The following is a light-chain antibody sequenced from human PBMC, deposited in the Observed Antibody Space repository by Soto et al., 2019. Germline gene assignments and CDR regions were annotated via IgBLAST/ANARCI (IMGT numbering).Light chain of an antibody. CDR1: SSNIGTNT. J-gene: IGLJ2*01. CDR2: STN. V-gene: IGLV1-44*01. Sequence: QSALTQPPSASGSPGQRVTISCSGSSSNIGTNTVNWYQQLPGPAPQLLLYSTNQRPSGAPGRVSGSKSGTSASLAISGLQSDDEADYYCAAWDGSLNVVLFGGGTKLTVL. CDR3: AAWDGSLNVVL.